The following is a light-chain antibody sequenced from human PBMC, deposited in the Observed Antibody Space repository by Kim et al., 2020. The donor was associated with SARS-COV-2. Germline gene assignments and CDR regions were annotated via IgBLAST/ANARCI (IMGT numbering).Light chain of an antibody. Sequence: SVKLPCTLSSGHSNYAIAWHPRQPEKGPRYLMILNSDGSHSRGDGIPDRFSGSSSGAERYLTISSLQSEDEADYYCQTWGTGLRVFGGGTQLTVL. CDR3: QTWGTGLRV. J-gene: IGLJ3*02. V-gene: IGLV4-69*01. CDR1: SGHSNYA. CDR2: LNSDGSH.